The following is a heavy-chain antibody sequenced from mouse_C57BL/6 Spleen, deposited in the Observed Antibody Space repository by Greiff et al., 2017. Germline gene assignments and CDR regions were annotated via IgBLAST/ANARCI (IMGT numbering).Heavy chain of an antibody. J-gene: IGHJ4*01. CDR2: INYDGSST. V-gene: IGHV5-16*01. CDR3: ARGDPSHAMDY. Sequence: DVKLVESEGGLVQPGSSMKLSCTASGFTFSDYYMAWVRQVPEKGLEWVANINYDGSSTYYMHTLKNSFIISRENAKNILCRQLSSLQSEDTATYYCARGDPSHAMDYWGQGTSATVSS. CDR1: GFTFSDYY.